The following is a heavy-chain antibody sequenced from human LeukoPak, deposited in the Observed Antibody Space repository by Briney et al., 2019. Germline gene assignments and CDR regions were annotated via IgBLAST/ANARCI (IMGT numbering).Heavy chain of an antibody. CDR2: LIPIFGTA. CDR1: GGTFSSYA. D-gene: IGHD2-2*01. Sequence: SVKVSCKASGGTFSSYAISWVRQAPGQGLEWMGGLIPIFGTANYAQKFQGRVTITADESTSTAYMELSSLRSEDTAVHYCARPSDIVVVPAAVDAFDIWGQGTMVTVSS. V-gene: IGHV1-69*13. CDR3: ARPSDIVVVPAAVDAFDI. J-gene: IGHJ3*02.